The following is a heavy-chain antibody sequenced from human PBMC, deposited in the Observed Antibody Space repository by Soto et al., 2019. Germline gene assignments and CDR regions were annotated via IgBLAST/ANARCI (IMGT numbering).Heavy chain of an antibody. Sequence: QVQLQESGPGLVKPSETLSLTCTVSGGSISSFDWNWIRQSPGKGLEWIGYISYSGSTNYNPSLKSPVTISVDTSKTQFSLKLSSGPAAATAVSYCARQDTSGYAFDYWGQGTLVTVSS. CDR1: GGSISSFD. CDR2: ISYSGST. CDR3: ARQDTSGYAFDY. V-gene: IGHV4-59*08. J-gene: IGHJ4*02. D-gene: IGHD3-22*01.